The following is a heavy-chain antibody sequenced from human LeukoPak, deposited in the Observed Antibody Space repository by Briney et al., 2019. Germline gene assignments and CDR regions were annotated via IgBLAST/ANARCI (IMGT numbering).Heavy chain of an antibody. J-gene: IGHJ4*02. CDR1: GFTFSSYA. D-gene: IGHD5-24*01. V-gene: IGHV3-23*01. Sequence: GGSLRLSCAASGFTFSSYAMSWVRQAPGKGLEWVSAISASGDYTHYADSVKGRFTVSRDNTKNTLYLQMNSLRSEDTAVYYCAKVSLEIAHWGQGTLVTVSS. CDR3: AKVSLEIAH. CDR2: ISASGDYT.